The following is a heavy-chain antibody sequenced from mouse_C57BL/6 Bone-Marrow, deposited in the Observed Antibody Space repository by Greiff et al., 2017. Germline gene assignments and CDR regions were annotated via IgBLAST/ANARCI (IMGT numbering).Heavy chain of an antibody. J-gene: IGHJ1*03. CDR3: ARQHDYYWYFDV. Sequence: EVMLVESGGGLVQPGGSLKLSCAASGFTFSDYYMYWVRQTPEKRLEWVAYISNGGGSTYYPDTVKGRFTISRDNAKNTLYLQMSRLKSEDTAMYYCARQHDYYWYFDVWGTGTTVTVSS. V-gene: IGHV5-12*01. D-gene: IGHD2-4*01. CDR2: ISNGGGST. CDR1: GFTFSDYY.